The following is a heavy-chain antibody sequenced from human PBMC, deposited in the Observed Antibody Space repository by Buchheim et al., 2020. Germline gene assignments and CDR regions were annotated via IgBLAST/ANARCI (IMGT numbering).Heavy chain of an antibody. D-gene: IGHD5-12*01. Sequence: QVQLQESGPGLVKPSETLPLTCTVSGGAISSYYWSWIRQSPGKGLEWIGYVYHDGSTSYNAALKSRVTMSVETSKNRFSLKLTSVTAADTAVYYCARGFSAYDLYFDYWGQGT. CDR3: ARGFSAYDLYFDY. CDR1: GGAISSYY. J-gene: IGHJ4*02. V-gene: IGHV4-59*01. CDR2: VYHDGST.